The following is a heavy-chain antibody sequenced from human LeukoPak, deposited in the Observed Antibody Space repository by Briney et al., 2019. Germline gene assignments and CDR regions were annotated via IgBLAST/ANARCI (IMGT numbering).Heavy chain of an antibody. CDR1: GGSISSYY. Sequence: SETLSLTCTVSGGSISSYYWSWIRQPPGKGLEWIGYIYYSGSTNYNPSLKSRVTISVDTSKNQFSLKLSSVTAADTAVYYCARDGAGYYDILTGYHYFDYWGQGTLVTVSS. CDR3: ARDGAGYYDILTGYHYFDY. D-gene: IGHD3-9*01. J-gene: IGHJ4*02. CDR2: IYYSGST. V-gene: IGHV4-59*01.